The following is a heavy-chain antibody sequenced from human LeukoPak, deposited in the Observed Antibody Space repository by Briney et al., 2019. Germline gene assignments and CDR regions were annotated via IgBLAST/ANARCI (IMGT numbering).Heavy chain of an antibody. V-gene: IGHV4-59*12. J-gene: IGHJ4*02. CDR1: GGSISSYY. CDR3: ARAARGGAFDY. CDR2: IYHSGST. Sequence: SETLSLTCTVSGGSISSYYWSWIRQPPGKGLEWIGYIYHSGSTYYNPSLKSRVTISVDRSKNQFSLKLSSVTAADTAVYYCARAARGGAFDYWGQGTLVTVSS. D-gene: IGHD3-10*01.